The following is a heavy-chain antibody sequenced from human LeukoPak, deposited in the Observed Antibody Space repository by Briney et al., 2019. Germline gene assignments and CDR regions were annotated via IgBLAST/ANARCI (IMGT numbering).Heavy chain of an antibody. CDR3: ARGPLGYYDSSGYYYASTYYFDY. V-gene: IGHV3-30-3*01. J-gene: IGHJ4*02. Sequence: GGSLRLSCAASGFTFSSYAMHWVRQAPGKGLEWVAVISYDGSNKYYADSVKGRFTISRDNSKNTLYLQMNRLRAEDTAVYYCARGPLGYYDSSGYYYASTYYFDYWGQGTLVTVSS. D-gene: IGHD3-22*01. CDR2: ISYDGSNK. CDR1: GFTFSSYA.